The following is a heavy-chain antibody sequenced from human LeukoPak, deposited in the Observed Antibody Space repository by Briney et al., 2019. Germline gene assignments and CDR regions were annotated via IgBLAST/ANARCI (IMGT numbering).Heavy chain of an antibody. V-gene: IGHV1-69*13. CDR1: GGTFSSYA. Sequence: GASVKVSCKASGGTFSSYAISWVRQAPGQGLEWMGGIIPIFGTANYAQKSQGRVTITADESTSTAYMELSSLRSEDTAVYYCARPGGATISSFDIWGQGTMVTVSS. D-gene: IGHD5-12*01. J-gene: IGHJ3*02. CDR2: IIPIFGTA. CDR3: ARPGGATISSFDI.